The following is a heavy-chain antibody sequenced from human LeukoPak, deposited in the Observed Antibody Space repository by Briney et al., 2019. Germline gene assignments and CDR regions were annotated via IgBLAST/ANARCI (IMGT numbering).Heavy chain of an antibody. CDR3: ARGRAFGGVIGY. D-gene: IGHD3-16*01. V-gene: IGHV4-31*03. CDR2: IYYSGST. J-gene: IGHJ4*02. CDR1: GGSISSGGYY. Sequence: SQTLSLTCTVSGGSISSGGYYWSWIRQHPGKGLEWIGYIYYSGSTYYNPSLKSRVTILVDTSKNQFSLKLSSVTAADTAVYYCARGRAFGGVIGYWGQGTLVTVSS.